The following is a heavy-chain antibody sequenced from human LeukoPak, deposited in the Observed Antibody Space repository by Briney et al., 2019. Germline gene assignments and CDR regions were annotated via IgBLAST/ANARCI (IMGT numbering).Heavy chain of an antibody. Sequence: GGSLRLFCAASGFTFSSYEMNWVRQAPGKGLEWVSCISSSGSTIYYADSVKGRFTISRDNAKNSLYLQMNSLRAEDTAVYYCARDYHTFSYYDSSGRHDAFDIWGQGTMVTVSS. CDR2: ISSSGSTI. CDR3: ARDYHTFSYYDSSGRHDAFDI. CDR1: GFTFSSYE. D-gene: IGHD3-22*01. V-gene: IGHV3-48*03. J-gene: IGHJ3*02.